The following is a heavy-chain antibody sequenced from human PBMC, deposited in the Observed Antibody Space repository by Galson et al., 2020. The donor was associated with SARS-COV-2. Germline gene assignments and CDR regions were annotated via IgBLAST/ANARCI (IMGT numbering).Heavy chain of an antibody. CDR2: IYWDDDK. D-gene: IGHD3-3*01. Sequence: VSGPTLVKPTQTLTLTCTFSGFSLSTSGVGVGWIRQPPGKALEWLALIYWDDDKRYSPSLKSRLTITKDTSKNQVVLTMTNMDPVDTATYYGAHRRSDFWSGYWIDPWGQGTLVTVSS. J-gene: IGHJ5*02. CDR3: AHRRSDFWSGYWIDP. CDR1: GFSLSTSGVG. V-gene: IGHV2-5*02.